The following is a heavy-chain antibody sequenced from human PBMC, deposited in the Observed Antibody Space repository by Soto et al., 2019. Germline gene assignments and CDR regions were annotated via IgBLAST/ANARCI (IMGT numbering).Heavy chain of an antibody. Sequence: EVHLLESGGGLVHPGESLRLSCGASGFTFSSCVMTWVRQAPGQGLEWVSCITDSGTSTYYADSVKGRFTISRDNTKNTMYLQMNNLRAEGTGVYYCAKGLINGRWYAEDWGQGTLVTVSS. CDR2: ITDSGTST. CDR3: AKGLINGRWYAED. V-gene: IGHV3-23*01. J-gene: IGHJ4*02. CDR1: GFTFSSCV. D-gene: IGHD6-13*01.